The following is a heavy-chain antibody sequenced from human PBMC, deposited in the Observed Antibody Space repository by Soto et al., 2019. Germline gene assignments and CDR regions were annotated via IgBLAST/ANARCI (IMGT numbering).Heavy chain of an antibody. Sequence: EVQLVESGGGLVKPGGSLSLSCAASGFSFSTYTINWVRQAPGKGLEWVSSISSSSRHIYYADSVKGRFIISRDNARNSLYLQMNSRRVEDTAVYYCARDSGSYYYSFDFWGQGTLVTVSS. CDR1: GFSFSTYT. J-gene: IGHJ4*02. D-gene: IGHD1-26*01. V-gene: IGHV3-21*01. CDR3: ARDSGSYYYSFDF. CDR2: ISSSSRHI.